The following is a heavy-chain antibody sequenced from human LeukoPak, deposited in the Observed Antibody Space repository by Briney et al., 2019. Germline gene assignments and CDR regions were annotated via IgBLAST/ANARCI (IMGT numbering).Heavy chain of an antibody. D-gene: IGHD6-19*01. CDR2: IYYSGST. V-gene: IGHV4-59*01. J-gene: IGHJ4*02. CDR3: ARAAGRKSSSGYFDY. CDR1: GGSISSYY. Sequence: PSETLSLTCTVSGGSISSYYWSWIRQPPGKGLEWIGYIYYSGSTNYNPSLKSRVTISVDTSKNQFSLKLSSVTAADTAVYYCARAAGRKSSSGYFDYWGQGTPVTVSS.